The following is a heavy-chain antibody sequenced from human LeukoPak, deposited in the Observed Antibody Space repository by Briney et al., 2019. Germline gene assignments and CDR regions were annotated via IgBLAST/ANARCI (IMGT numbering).Heavy chain of an antibody. CDR3: AAQSNYVPGDYYYGMDV. CDR2: IYPSDSDT. D-gene: IGHD4-11*01. J-gene: IGHJ6*02. Sequence: GESLKISCKGSGYSFTSYWIGWVRQMPGKGLEWMGIIYPSDSDTRYSPSFQGQVTISADKSISTAYLQWSSLKASDTAMYYCAAQSNYVPGDYYYGMDVWGQGTTVTVSS. V-gene: IGHV5-51*01. CDR1: GYSFTSYW.